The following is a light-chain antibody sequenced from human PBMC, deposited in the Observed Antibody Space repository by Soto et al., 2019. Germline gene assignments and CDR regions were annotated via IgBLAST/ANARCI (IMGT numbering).Light chain of an antibody. CDR2: DAS. CDR1: QSVFTY. J-gene: IGKJ4*01. CDR3: QHCTTWPPLT. V-gene: IGKV3-11*01. Sequence: EIVLTQSPATLSLSPGERATLSCRASQSVFTYLAWYQQKPGQAPRLLIYDASTRATGIPARFSASGSGTDFTLTISSLQPEDFASYYCQHCTTWPPLTFGGGTKVEIK.